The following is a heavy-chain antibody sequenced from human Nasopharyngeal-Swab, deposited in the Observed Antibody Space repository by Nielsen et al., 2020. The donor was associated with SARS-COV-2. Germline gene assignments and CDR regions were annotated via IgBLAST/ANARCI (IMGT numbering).Heavy chain of an antibody. J-gene: IGHJ4*02. CDR1: GFTFNNYN. Sequence: GESLKISCAASGFTFNNYNFNWVRQAPGKGLEWVGRIGDKEHNYATTYAESMKGRFTISRDDSKNTAFLQIDSLKIEDTALYYCTTDYYFDYWGQGTLVTVSS. CDR2: IGDKEHNYAT. V-gene: IGHV3-73*01. CDR3: TTDYYFDY.